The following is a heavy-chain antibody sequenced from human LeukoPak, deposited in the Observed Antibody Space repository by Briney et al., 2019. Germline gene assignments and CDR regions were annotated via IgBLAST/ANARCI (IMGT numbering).Heavy chain of an antibody. CDR1: GFPFSSHG. Sequence: GGSLRLSCAASGFPFSSHGMSWVRQAPGKGLVWVSRVYSDGSGTNYADSVKGRFTISRDNTKNTLYLQMSSLRVDDTAVYFCARESAVGGRFFDFWGRGTLVTVSS. J-gene: IGHJ4*02. CDR3: ARESAVGGRFFDF. CDR2: VYSDGSGT. D-gene: IGHD6-13*01. V-gene: IGHV3-74*01.